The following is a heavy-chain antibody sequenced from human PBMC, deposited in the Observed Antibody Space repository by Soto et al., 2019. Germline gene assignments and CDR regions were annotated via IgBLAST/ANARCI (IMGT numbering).Heavy chain of an antibody. CDR3: TPLALKYSSGWYEFSD. D-gene: IGHD6-19*01. CDR2: IKSKTDGETT. J-gene: IGHJ4*02. V-gene: IGHV3-15*07. Sequence: EVQLVESGGGLVKPGGSLRLSCAASGFTFSNVWMNWVRQAPGKGLEWVGRIKSKTDGETTDYAAPVKGRFTISRDDSKNTLYLQMNSLTTEDTAVYYCTPLALKYSSGWYEFSDWGQGTLVTVSS. CDR1: GFTFSNVW.